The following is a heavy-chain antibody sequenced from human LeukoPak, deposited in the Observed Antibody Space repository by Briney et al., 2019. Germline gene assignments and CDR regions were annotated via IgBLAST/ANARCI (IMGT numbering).Heavy chain of an antibody. J-gene: IGHJ4*02. D-gene: IGHD5-12*01. CDR1: GFTFSSYG. CDR2: ISYDGSNK. CDR3: AKDGSGYDPFDY. V-gene: IGHV3-30*18. Sequence: GGSLRLSCAASGFTFSSYGMHWVRQAPGKGLEWVAVISYDGSNKYYADSVKGRFTISRGNSKNTLYLQMNSLRAEDTAVYCCAKDGSGYDPFDYWGQGTLVTVSS.